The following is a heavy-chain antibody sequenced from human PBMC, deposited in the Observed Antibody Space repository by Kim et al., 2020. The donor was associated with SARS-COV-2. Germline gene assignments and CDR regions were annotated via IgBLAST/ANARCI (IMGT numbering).Heavy chain of an antibody. J-gene: IGHJ6*02. V-gene: IGHV4-31*03. CDR2: IYYSGST. CDR3: AREIRMTTVTTDYYYGMDV. CDR1: GGSISSGGYY. D-gene: IGHD4-4*01. Sequence: SETLSLTCTVSGGSISSGGYYWSWIRQHPGKGLEWIGYIYYSGSTYYNPSLKSRVTISVDTSKNQFSLKLSSVTAADTAVYYCAREIRMTTVTTDYYYGMDVWGQGTTVTVSS.